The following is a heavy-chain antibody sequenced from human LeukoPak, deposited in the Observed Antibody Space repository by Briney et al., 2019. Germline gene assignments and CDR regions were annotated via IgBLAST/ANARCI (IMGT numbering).Heavy chain of an antibody. D-gene: IGHD3-10*01. CDR3: ARPPSMVRAVGYWFDP. CDR1: GYTFSSYD. V-gene: IGHV1-8*01. Sequence: ASVKVSCKASGYTFSSYDINWVRQATGQGLEWMGWMNPNNPNNGNTGYAQKFQGRVTITRNTSISTAYMELSSLRSDDTAVYYCARPPSMVRAVGYWFDPWGQGTLVTVSS. CDR2: MNPNNPNNGNT. J-gene: IGHJ5*02.